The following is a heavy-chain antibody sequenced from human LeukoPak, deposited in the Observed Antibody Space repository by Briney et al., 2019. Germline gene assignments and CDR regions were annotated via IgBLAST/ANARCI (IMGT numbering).Heavy chain of an antibody. CDR3: AITGGPTVTAFDL. CDR1: GFIFRHYW. V-gene: IGHV3-7*02. J-gene: IGHJ4*02. D-gene: IGHD4-17*01. CDR2: INHDGGDK. Sequence: PGGSLRLFCVASGFIFRHYWMSWVRHAPGKGLEWVANINHDGGDKNYVDSVKGRFTISRDNAKSSLYLQMNSLRVEDTAVYYCAITGGPTVTAFDLGGQGILVTVSS.